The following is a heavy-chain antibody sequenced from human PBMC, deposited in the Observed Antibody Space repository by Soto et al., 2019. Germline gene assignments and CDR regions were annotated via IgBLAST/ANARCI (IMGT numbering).Heavy chain of an antibody. V-gene: IGHV3-23*01. Sequence: EVQLLESGGGLVQPGGSLRLSCAASGFTFSSFAMTWVRQAPGEGLEWVSSISSSGETTYYSDSVKGRFTISRDISKNMVYLQMASLRAEDTAVYFCVQDWTGNSCPCMVVWGQGTTVTVSS. D-gene: IGHD6-13*01. J-gene: IGHJ6*02. CDR3: VQDWTGNSCPCMVV. CDR2: ISSSGETT. CDR1: GFTFSSFA.